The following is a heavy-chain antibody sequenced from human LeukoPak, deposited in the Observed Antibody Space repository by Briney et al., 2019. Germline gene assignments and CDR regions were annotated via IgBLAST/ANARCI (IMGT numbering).Heavy chain of an antibody. J-gene: IGHJ3*02. CDR2: ISSSSSYI. CDR3: AANYDSSGYKGHDAFDI. D-gene: IGHD3-22*01. Sequence: GSLRLSCAASGFTFSSYSMNWVRQAPGKGVEWVSSISSSSSYIYYADSVKGRFTISRDNAKNSLYLQMNSLRAEDTAVYYCAANYDSSGYKGHDAFDIWGQGTMVTVSS. CDR1: GFTFSSYS. V-gene: IGHV3-21*01.